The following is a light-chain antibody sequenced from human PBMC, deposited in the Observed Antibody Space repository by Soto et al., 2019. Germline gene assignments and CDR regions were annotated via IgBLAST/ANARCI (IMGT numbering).Light chain of an antibody. CDR2: AAS. J-gene: IGKJ1*01. Sequence: DNQMTRSPSARFSTVGERVTLSSRASQSISNYLNWYQQKPGKAPRLLIYAASSLQSGVPSRFSGSGSGTDFTLTISSLQPEDLATYYCQQRNSKPRTFGEGTKVDIK. CDR1: QSISNY. CDR3: QQRNSKPRT. V-gene: IGKV1-39*01.